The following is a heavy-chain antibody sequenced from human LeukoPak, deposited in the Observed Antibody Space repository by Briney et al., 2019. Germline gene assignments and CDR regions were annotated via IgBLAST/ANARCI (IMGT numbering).Heavy chain of an antibody. Sequence: GGSLRLSCAASGITFNTHWMHWVRQPPGKGLVWVSRISTDGTTTNYADSVKGRFTISRDNAKNTLFLQMNSLRVEDTAVYYCARDHNWNRVDYWGQGSLVTVSS. D-gene: IGHD1-20*01. CDR2: ISTDGTTT. J-gene: IGHJ4*02. CDR1: GITFNTHW. V-gene: IGHV3-74*01. CDR3: ARDHNWNRVDY.